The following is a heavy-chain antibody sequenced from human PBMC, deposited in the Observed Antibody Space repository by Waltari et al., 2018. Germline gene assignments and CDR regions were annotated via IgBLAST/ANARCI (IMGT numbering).Heavy chain of an antibody. CDR2: IYFTGST. CDR3: ARGDGLHDYYFDY. D-gene: IGHD1-1*01. Sequence: QVQLQESDPRLVKPWETLSLTCSVSGYSISRGHYWGWMRQTPGKGLEWIGSIYFTGSTYYNASLNSRGAISLDTSKNQFSLRLRSVTAADTAVYYCARGDGLHDYYFDYWGQGTLVTVSS. CDR1: GYSISRGHY. J-gene: IGHJ4*02. V-gene: IGHV4-38-2*02.